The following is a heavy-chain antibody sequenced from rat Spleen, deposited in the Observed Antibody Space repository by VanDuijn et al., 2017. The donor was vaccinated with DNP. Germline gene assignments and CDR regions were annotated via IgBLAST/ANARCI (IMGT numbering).Heavy chain of an antibody. V-gene: IGHV2-19*01. CDR3: TRDYYSRYIYHWAMDA. CDR2: IASGGST. D-gene: IGHD1-2*01. Sequence: QVQLKESGPGLVQPSQTLSLTCTVSGFSLTDYNILWVRQPPGKVLEWIAAIASGGSTFYNSGLKSRLRISRDTSKSQVSLQMNSLQTEDSAIYYCTRDYYSRYIYHWAMDAWGQGTSVTVSS. J-gene: IGHJ4*01. CDR1: GFSLTDYN.